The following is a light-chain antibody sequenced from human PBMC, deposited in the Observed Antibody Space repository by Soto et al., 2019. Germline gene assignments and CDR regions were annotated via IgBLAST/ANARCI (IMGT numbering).Light chain of an antibody. J-gene: IGKJ1*01. CDR1: QTVYNGF. V-gene: IGKV3-20*01. CDR2: GAS. Sequence: ENVLTQSPGTLSLSPGERATLSCRASQTVYNGFLAWYQQKPGKAPRLLIYGASSRATGIPDRFSGSGSGTDFTLPISRLEPEDFAVYYCQQYVSSPRPFGQGTKVEI. CDR3: QQYVSSPRP.